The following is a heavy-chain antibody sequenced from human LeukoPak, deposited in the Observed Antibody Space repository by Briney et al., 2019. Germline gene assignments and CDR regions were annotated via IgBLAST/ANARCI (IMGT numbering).Heavy chain of an antibody. J-gene: IGHJ4*02. V-gene: IGHV4-38-2*02. CDR2: IYHSGST. Sequence: SSETLSLTCTVSGYSISSGYYWGWIRQPPGKGLEWIGSIYHSGSTYYNPSLKSRVIISVDTSKNQFSLKLSSVTAADTAVYSCAREHSYYDSSGYYYGSGYFDYWGQGTLVTVSS. D-gene: IGHD3-22*01. CDR1: GYSISSGYY. CDR3: AREHSYYDSSGYYYGSGYFDY.